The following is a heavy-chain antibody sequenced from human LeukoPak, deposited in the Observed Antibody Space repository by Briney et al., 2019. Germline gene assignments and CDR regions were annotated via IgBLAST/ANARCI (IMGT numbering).Heavy chain of an antibody. D-gene: IGHD6-6*01. CDR1: GGSISSGGYS. Sequence: PSETLSLTCAVSGGSISSGGYSWSWIRQPPGKGLEWIGYIYHSGSTYYNPSLKSRVTISVDTSKNQLSLKLSSVTAADTAVYYCARAETRGVSNWFDPWGQGTLVAVSS. CDR2: IYHSGST. CDR3: ARAETRGVSNWFDP. V-gene: IGHV4-30-2*01. J-gene: IGHJ5*02.